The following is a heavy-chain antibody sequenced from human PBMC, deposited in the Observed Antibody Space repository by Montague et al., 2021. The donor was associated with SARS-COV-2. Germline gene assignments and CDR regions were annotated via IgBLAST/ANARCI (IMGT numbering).Heavy chain of an antibody. D-gene: IGHD3-3*01. V-gene: IGHV4-39*01. CDR2: IYHSGST. CDR3: VRHPRKCNGFWSGYSRRVVFRWDP. CDR1: GGSISSTSYY. J-gene: IGHJ5*02. Sequence: SETLSLTCTVSGGSISSTSYYWGWIRQFPGKGLEWIGSIYHSGSTYYSPSLKSRLTFSVDTSKNQFSLKLTSVTAADTAVYFCVRHPRKCNGFWSGYSRRVVFRWDPWGQGTLVTVSS.